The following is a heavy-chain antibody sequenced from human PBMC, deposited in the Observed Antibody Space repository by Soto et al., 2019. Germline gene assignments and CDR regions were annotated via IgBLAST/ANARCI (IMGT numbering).Heavy chain of an antibody. Sequence: QVQLQESGPGLVKPSGTLSLTCAVSGGSISSSNWWSWVRQPPGKGLEWIGEIYHSGSTNYNPSLKSRVTLSVDKSKNQFSLKLSSVTAADTGVYYCARGVRGVMSHYYGMDVWGQGTTVTVSS. D-gene: IGHD3-10*02. J-gene: IGHJ6*01. CDR1: GGSISSSNW. V-gene: IGHV4-4*02. CDR3: ARGVRGVMSHYYGMDV. CDR2: IYHSGST.